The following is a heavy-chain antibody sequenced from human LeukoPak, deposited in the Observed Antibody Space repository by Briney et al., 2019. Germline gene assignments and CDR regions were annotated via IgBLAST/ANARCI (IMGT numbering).Heavy chain of an antibody. J-gene: IGHJ4*02. CDR2: FDPEEGET. D-gene: IGHD5/OR15-5a*01. V-gene: IGHV1-24*01. CDR3: ATGGVYDLLDY. CDR1: GYTLTELS. Sequence: AASVKVSCKVSGYTLTELSTHWVRPAPGKGREWMGGFDPEEGETIYAQKFQGRVTMTEDTSTDTAYMELSSLRSEDTAVYYCATGGVYDLLDYWGQGTLVTVSS.